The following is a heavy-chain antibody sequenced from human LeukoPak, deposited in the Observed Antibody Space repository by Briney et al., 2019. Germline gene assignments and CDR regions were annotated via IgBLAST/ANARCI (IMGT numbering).Heavy chain of an antibody. CDR2: IYTSGST. Sequence: SETLSLTCTVSGGSISSGSYYWSWIRQPAGKGLEWIGRIYTSGSTNYNPSLKSRVTISVDTSKNQFSLKLSSVTAADTAVYYCARVGLYSSSSVPGDYWGQGALVTVSS. D-gene: IGHD6-6*01. V-gene: IGHV4-61*02. CDR3: ARVGLYSSSSVPGDY. J-gene: IGHJ4*02. CDR1: GGSISSGSYY.